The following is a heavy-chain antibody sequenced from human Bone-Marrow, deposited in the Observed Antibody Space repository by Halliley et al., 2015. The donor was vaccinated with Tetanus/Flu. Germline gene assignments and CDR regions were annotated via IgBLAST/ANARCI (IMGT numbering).Heavy chain of an antibody. CDR1: GGSITTSLYY. CDR2: ISYSGTT. Sequence: TLSLTCTVSGGSITTSLYYWTWIRQHPGKGLEWVGCISYSGTTYYSTSLKSRLTMSIDTSKNQFSLKLNSVTAADTAVYYCVHSGDYYSTSRWGLGTLVTVSS. V-gene: IGHV4-31*03. D-gene: IGHD2-21*01. J-gene: IGHJ4*02. CDR3: VHSGDYYSTSR.